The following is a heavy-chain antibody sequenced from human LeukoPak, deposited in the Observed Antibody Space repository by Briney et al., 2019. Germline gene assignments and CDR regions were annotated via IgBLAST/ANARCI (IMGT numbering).Heavy chain of an antibody. D-gene: IGHD2-15*01. V-gene: IGHV4-39*01. Sequence: SETLSLTCTVSVGSISSSSYYWGWIRQPPGKGLEWIGSIYYSGSTYYNPSLKIQDTLSVDTAQNESSLKLSSVTAADTAVYYCARGYMPDIVVVVAGGVSGLFDPWGQGTLVTVSS. CDR2: IYYSGST. J-gene: IGHJ5*02. CDR3: ARGYMPDIVVVVAGGVSGLFDP. CDR1: VGSISSSSYY.